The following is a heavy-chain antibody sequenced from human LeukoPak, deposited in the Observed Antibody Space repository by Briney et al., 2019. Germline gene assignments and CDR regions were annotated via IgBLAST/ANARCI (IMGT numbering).Heavy chain of an antibody. J-gene: IGHJ4*02. D-gene: IGHD3-3*01. CDR2: ISGSGGST. Sequence: GGSLRLSCAASGFTFSSYAMSWVRQAPGKGLEWVSAISGSGGSTYYADSVKGRFTTSRDNSKNTLYLQMNSLRAEDTAVYYCAKDLGGGTIFGVVINFFDYWGQGTLVTVSS. CDR1: GFTFSSYA. CDR3: AKDLGGGTIFGVVINFFDY. V-gene: IGHV3-23*01.